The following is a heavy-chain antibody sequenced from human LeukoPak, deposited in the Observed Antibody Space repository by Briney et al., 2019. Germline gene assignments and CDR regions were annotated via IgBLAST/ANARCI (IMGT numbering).Heavy chain of an antibody. V-gene: IGHV3-7*01. CDR2: IKQDGSEK. J-gene: IGHJ3*02. CDR1: GGSFSGYY. D-gene: IGHD6-19*01. Sequence: PSETLSLTCAVYGGSFSGYYWSWVRQAPGKGLEWVANIKQDGSEKYYVDSVKGRFTISRDNAKNSLYLQMNSLRAEDTAVYYCAREVVAVAPFDIWGQGTMVTVSS. CDR3: AREVVAVAPFDI.